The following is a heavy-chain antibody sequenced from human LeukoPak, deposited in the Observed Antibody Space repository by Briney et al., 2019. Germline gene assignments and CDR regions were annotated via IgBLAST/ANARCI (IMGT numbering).Heavy chain of an antibody. CDR2: IRDKANSYTT. CDR3: ARGASSSSPYYYHALDV. Sequence: GGSLRLSCVASGFTFSGHYMDWVRQAPGKGLEWVGRIRDKANSYTTEYAASVKGRYTVSRDVSKSSLYLQMNSLNTEDTAVYYCARGASSSSPYYYHALDVWGHGTTVTVSS. CDR1: GFTFSGHY. J-gene: IGHJ6*02. V-gene: IGHV3-72*01. D-gene: IGHD2-2*01.